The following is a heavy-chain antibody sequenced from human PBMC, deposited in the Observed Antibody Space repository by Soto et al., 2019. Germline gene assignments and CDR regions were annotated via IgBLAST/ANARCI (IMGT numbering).Heavy chain of an antibody. J-gene: IGHJ6*02. CDR2: IWYDGSNK. CDR3: ARDPRGSGSYYYYYGMDV. Sequence: QVQLVESGGGVVQPGRSLRLSCAASGFTFSSYGMHWVRQAPGKGLEWVAVIWYDGSNKYYADSVKGRFTISRDNSKNTLYLQMNSLRAEDTAVYYCARDPRGSGSYYYYYGMDVWGQGTTVTVSS. V-gene: IGHV3-33*01. D-gene: IGHD3-10*01. CDR1: GFTFSSYG.